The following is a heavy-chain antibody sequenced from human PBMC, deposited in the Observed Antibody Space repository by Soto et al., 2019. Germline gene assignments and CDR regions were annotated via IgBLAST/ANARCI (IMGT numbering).Heavy chain of an antibody. D-gene: IGHD6-6*01. CDR2: ISSSSSYI. CDR3: ARATAARVYYYYMDV. Sequence: GGSLRLSCAASGFTFSSYSMNWVRQAPGKGLEWVSSISSSSSYIYYADSVKGRFTISRDNAKNSLYLQMNSLRAEDTAVYYCARATAARVYYYYMDVWGKGTTVTVSS. V-gene: IGHV3-21*01. J-gene: IGHJ6*03. CDR1: GFTFSSYS.